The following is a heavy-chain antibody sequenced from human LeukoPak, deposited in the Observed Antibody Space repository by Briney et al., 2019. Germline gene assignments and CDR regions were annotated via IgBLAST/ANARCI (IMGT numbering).Heavy chain of an antibody. Sequence: GASVKVSCKASGYTFTGYYMHWVRQAPGQGLEWMGWINPNSGGTNYAQKFQGRVTMTRNTSISTAYMELSSLRSEDTAVYYCARVLSGYSYGYDAFDIWGQGTMVTVSS. D-gene: IGHD5-18*01. CDR2: INPNSGGT. CDR1: GYTFTGYY. CDR3: ARVLSGYSYGYDAFDI. V-gene: IGHV1-2*02. J-gene: IGHJ3*02.